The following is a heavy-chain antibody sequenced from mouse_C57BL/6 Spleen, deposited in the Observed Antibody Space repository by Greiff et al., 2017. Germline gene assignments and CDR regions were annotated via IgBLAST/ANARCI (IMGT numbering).Heavy chain of an antibody. V-gene: IGHV1-26*01. CDR1: GYTFTDYY. CDR3: ARSWDIDY. Sequence: VQLQQSGPELVKPGASVKISCKASGYTFTDYYMNWVKQSHGKSLEWIGDINPNNGGTSYNQKFKGKATLTVDKSSSTAYMELRSLTSEDSAVXYCARSWDIDYWGQGTTLTVSS. D-gene: IGHD4-1*01. CDR2: INPNNGGT. J-gene: IGHJ2*01.